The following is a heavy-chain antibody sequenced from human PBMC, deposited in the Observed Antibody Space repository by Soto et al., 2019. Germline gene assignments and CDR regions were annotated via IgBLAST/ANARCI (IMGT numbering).Heavy chain of an antibody. D-gene: IGHD1-1*01. V-gene: IGHV1-18*01. CDR3: ARGRYGDY. Sequence: QVHLVQSGAEVKKPGASVKVSCKGSGYTFTSYGITWVRQAPGQGLEWMGWISAHNGNTDYAQKLQGRVTVTRDTSTSTAYMYLRSLRSDVTAVYYCARGRYGDYWGQGALVTVSS. CDR2: ISAHNGNT. J-gene: IGHJ4*02. CDR1: GYTFTSYG.